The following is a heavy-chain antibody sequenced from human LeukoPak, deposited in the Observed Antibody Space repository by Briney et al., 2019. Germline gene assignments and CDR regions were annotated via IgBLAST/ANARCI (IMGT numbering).Heavy chain of an antibody. CDR1: GGSISSSSYY. CDR3: ARDTAGADY. D-gene: IGHD1-26*01. V-gene: IGHV4-39*02. CDR2: IYYSGST. Sequence: SETLSLTCTVSGGSISSSSYYWGWIRQPPGKGLEWIGSIYYSGSTYYNPSLKSRVTISVDTSKNQFSLKLSSVTAADTAVYYCARDTAGADYWGQGTLVTVSS. J-gene: IGHJ4*02.